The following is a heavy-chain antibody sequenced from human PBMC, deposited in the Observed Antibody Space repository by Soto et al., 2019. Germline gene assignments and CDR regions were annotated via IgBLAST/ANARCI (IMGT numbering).Heavy chain of an antibody. J-gene: IGHJ3*02. CDR3: ARGVWQWLVLTAFDI. CDR1: GFTFSSYA. CDR2: ISYDGRNK. D-gene: IGHD6-19*01. V-gene: IGHV3-30*04. Sequence: QVQLVESGGGVVQPGRSLRLSCAASGFTFSSYAMHWVRQAPGKGLEWVAVISYDGRNKYYADYVKGRFTISRDNSKNTLYLQMNSLRAEDTAVYYCARGVWQWLVLTAFDIWGQGTMVTVSS.